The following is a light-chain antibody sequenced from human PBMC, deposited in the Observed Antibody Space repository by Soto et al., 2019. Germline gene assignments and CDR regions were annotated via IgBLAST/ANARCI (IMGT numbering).Light chain of an antibody. CDR1: HSLSSKS. V-gene: IGKV3-20*01. J-gene: IGKJ1*01. CDR3: QQYDTSPT. CDR2: DAS. Sequence: EFVLTQSPGTLSLSPGERATLSCRASHSLSSKSLVWYQQKSGQAPRVLIYDASSRATGIPDRFSGSGSGTDFTLTISRLEPEDFAVYFCQQYDTSPTFGQGTKVDIK.